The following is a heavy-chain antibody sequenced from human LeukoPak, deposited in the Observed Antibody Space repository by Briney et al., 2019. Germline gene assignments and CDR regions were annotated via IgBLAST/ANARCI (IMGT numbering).Heavy chain of an antibody. V-gene: IGHV1-46*01. J-gene: IGHJ4*02. CDR1: GYTFTSYY. CDR2: INPSGGST. Sequence: ASVKVSCKASGYTFTSYYMHWVRQAPGQGLEWMGIINPSGGSTSYAQKFQGRVTMTRDTSTSTVCMELSSLRSEDMAVYYCARDEARITIFGVAGYFDYWGQGTLVTVSS. D-gene: IGHD3-3*01. CDR3: ARDEARITIFGVAGYFDY.